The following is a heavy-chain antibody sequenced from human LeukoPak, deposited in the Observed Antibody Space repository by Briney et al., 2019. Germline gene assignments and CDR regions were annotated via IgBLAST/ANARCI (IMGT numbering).Heavy chain of an antibody. CDR1: GYPFTSYW. Sequence: GEPLNTSCKGSGYPFTSYWIGWVRPIPGKGMEWRGIIDPGDSDTRYTPSFQGQVTVSSDKSISTAYLQWSSRKASCTPMYYCARRYWGSGSYYLPGGYFDYCGQGTLGSVSS. CDR2: IDPGDSDT. CDR3: ARRYWGSGSYYLPGGYFDY. J-gene: IGHJ4*02. V-gene: IGHV5-51*01. D-gene: IGHD3-10*01.